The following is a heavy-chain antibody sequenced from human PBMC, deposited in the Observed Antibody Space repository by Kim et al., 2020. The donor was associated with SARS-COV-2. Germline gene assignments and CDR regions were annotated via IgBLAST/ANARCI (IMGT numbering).Heavy chain of an antibody. J-gene: IGHJ4*02. V-gene: IGHV1-46*01. D-gene: IGHD1-26*01. CDR3: ARVSSGSDSPIDY. CDR2: INPNGGGT. Sequence: ASVKVSCRASGYTFSNYYIHWVRQAPGQGLEWMGTINPNGGGTSNAQKFQGRVIMTRDMSTSTVFMELTSLRSEDTAIYYCARVSSGSDSPIDYWGQGTL. CDR1: GYTFSNYY.